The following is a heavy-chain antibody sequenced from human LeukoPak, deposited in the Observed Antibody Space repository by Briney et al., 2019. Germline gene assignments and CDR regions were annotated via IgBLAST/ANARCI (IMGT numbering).Heavy chain of an antibody. J-gene: IGHJ4*02. CDR1: GGSFSGYY. Sequence: PSETLSLTCAVYGGSFSGYYWSWIRQPPGKGLEWIGEINHSGSTNYNPSLKSRVTMSVDTSKNQFSLKLSSVTAADTAVYYCVGELPNYYFDYWGQGTLVTVSS. CDR2: INHSGST. V-gene: IGHV4-34*01. CDR3: VGELPNYYFDY. D-gene: IGHD3-10*01.